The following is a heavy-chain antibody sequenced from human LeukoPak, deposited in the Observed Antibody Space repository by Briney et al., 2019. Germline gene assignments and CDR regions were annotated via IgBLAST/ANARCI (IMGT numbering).Heavy chain of an antibody. Sequence: AASVKVSCKASGYTFTSYDFNWVRQATGQRPEWMGWMSPNSGDTGYAQKFQDRVTMTRNTSISTAYMELSSLRSDDTAVYYCAALPFGWYSYAFDIWGQGTMVTVSS. CDR1: GYTFTSYD. J-gene: IGHJ3*02. CDR3: AALPFGWYSYAFDI. CDR2: MSPNSGDT. V-gene: IGHV1-8*01. D-gene: IGHD6-19*01.